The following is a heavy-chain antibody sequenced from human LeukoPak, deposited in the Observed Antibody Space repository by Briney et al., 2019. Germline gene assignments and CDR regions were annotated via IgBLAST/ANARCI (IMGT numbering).Heavy chain of an antibody. CDR2: IIASGGST. J-gene: IGHJ4*02. CDR3: SGMAAGVDY. Sequence: GGSLRLSCVASEFSFSSYAMNWVRQAPGKGLEWVSGIIASGGSTYYADSVKGRFTISRDNSQNTLYLQMNSLRAEDTAVYYCSGMAAGVDYWGQGTLVTVSS. CDR1: EFSFSSYA. D-gene: IGHD6-13*01. V-gene: IGHV3-23*01.